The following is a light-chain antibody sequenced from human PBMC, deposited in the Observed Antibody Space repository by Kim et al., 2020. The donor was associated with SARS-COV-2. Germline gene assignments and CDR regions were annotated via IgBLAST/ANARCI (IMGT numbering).Light chain of an antibody. CDR3: QQRYNWPLT. Sequence: EIVLTHSPAALSLSPGERATLSCWASESVSSSLAWYQQKPGQAPRLLIYDASKRATGVPARFSASGSGTDFTLTISGLEPEDVAVYYCQQRYNWPLTFGGGTKLEI. V-gene: IGKV3-11*01. CDR1: ESVSSS. J-gene: IGKJ4*01. CDR2: DAS.